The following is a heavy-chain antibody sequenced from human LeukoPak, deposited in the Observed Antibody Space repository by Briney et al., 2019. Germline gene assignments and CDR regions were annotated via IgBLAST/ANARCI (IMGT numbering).Heavy chain of an antibody. J-gene: IGHJ1*01. CDR3: AKDSGSGWYPEYFQH. CDR2: IRYDGSNK. Sequence: GGSLRLSCAASEFTFSSYGMHWVRQAPGKGLEWVAFIRYDGSNKYYADSVKGRFTISRDNSKNTLYLQMNSLRAEDTAVYYCAKDSGSGWYPEYFQHWGQGTLVTVSS. D-gene: IGHD6-19*01. V-gene: IGHV3-30*02. CDR1: EFTFSSYG.